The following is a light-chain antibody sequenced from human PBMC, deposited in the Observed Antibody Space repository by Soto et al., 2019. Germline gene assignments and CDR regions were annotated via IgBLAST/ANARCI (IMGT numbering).Light chain of an antibody. CDR2: ATS. J-gene: IGKJ1*01. CDR3: QQANSVPWT. V-gene: IGKV1-12*01. CDR1: QRISSW. Sequence: DIQMTQSPSSVSGSVGDRFILTFLASQRISSWLAWYHQRPGKAPKLLIYATSTLETGVPSRFSGSGSGRDFTLTISSLQPEDLGTYFCQQANSVPWTFGQGTKVDIK.